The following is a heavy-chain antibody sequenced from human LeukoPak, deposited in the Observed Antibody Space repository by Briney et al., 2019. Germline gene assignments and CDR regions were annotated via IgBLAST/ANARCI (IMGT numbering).Heavy chain of an antibody. Sequence: ASVKVSCKASGYTFTGYDINWVRQATGQGLEWMGWMNPNSGNTGYAQKFQGRVTMTRNTSISTAYMELSSLRSEDTAVYYCPLLVIGSDFFWGQGTLATVSS. J-gene: IGHJ4*02. CDR1: GYTFTGYD. CDR3: PLLVIGSDFF. V-gene: IGHV1-8*01. CDR2: MNPNSGNT. D-gene: IGHD3-22*01.